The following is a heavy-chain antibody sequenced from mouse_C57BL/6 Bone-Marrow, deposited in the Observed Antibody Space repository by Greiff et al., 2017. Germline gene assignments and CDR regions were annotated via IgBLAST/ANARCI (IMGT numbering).Heavy chain of an antibody. CDR3: ARNWDVWFAY. J-gene: IGHJ3*01. V-gene: IGHV1-52*01. CDR1: GYTFTSYW. CDR2: INPSDSET. D-gene: IGHD4-1*01. Sequence: VQLQQPGAELVRPGSSVKLSCKASGYTFTSYWMHWVKQRPIQSLEWIGNINPSDSETHYNQKFKDKATLTVDKSSSTAYMQLSSLTSEDSAVYYCARNWDVWFAYWGQGTLVTVSA.